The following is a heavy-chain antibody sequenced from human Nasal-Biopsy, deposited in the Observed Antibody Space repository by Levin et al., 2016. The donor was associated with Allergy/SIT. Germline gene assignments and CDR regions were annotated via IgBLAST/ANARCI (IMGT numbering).Heavy chain of an antibody. CDR3: ARHFCGGDCYGQPASFDY. CDR2: ITSGGDT. D-gene: IGHD2-21*02. CDR1: DDSIYSRSFY. J-gene: IGHJ4*02. V-gene: IGHV4-39*01. Sequence: SETLSLTCTVSDDSIYSRSFYWGWIRRPPGKGLEWIGSITSGGDTYYRPSLNSRLTMSIDTSRKQFSLKLRSLTAADTAVYYCARHFCGGDCYGQPASFDYWGQGSLVTVSS.